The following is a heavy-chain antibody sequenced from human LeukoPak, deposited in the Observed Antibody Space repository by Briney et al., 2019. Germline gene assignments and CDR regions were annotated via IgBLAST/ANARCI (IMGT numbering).Heavy chain of an antibody. D-gene: IGHD3-3*01. CDR2: INPNSGGT. J-gene: IGHJ4*02. CDR3: ARAGLSGSPNHLDY. Sequence: GASVKVSCKASGYTFTGYYMHWVRQAPGQGLEWMGWINPNSGGTNYAQKFQGRVTMTRDTSISTAYMELSRLRSDDTAVYYCARAGLSGSPNHLDYWRQGTLVTVSS. V-gene: IGHV1-2*02. CDR1: GYTFTGYY.